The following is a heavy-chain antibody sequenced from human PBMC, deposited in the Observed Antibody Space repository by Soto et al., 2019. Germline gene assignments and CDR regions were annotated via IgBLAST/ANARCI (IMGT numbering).Heavy chain of an antibody. CDR3: AHLSFVVVPAAIKQALRAFDI. V-gene: IGHV2-5*01. Sequence: ASGPTLVNPTQTLTLTCTFSGFSLSTSGVGVGWIRQPPGKALEWLALIYWNDDKRYSPSLKSRLTITKDTSKNQVVLTMTNMDPVDTATYYCAHLSFVVVPAAIKQALRAFDIWGQGTMVTVSS. CDR2: IYWNDDK. CDR1: GFSLSTSGVG. J-gene: IGHJ3*02. D-gene: IGHD2-2*01.